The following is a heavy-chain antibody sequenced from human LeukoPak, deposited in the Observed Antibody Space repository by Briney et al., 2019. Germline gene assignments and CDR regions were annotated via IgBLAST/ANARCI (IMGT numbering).Heavy chain of an antibody. CDR3: ARHGPDILTGYYRGPPDY. Sequence: ASETLSLTCAVYGGSFSGYYWSWIRQPPGKGLEWIGEINHSGSTNYNPSLKSRVTISVDTSKNQFSLKLSSVTAADTAVYYCARHGPDILTGYYRGPPDYWGQGTLVTVSS. CDR1: GGSFSGYY. CDR2: INHSGST. D-gene: IGHD3-9*01. V-gene: IGHV4-34*01. J-gene: IGHJ4*02.